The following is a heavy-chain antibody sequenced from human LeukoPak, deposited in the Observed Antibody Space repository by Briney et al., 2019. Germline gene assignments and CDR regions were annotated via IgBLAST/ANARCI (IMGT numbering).Heavy chain of an antibody. D-gene: IGHD3-22*01. J-gene: IGHJ3*02. CDR3: ARGGSSGYKNNAFDI. CDR1: GFTCNNYE. CDR2: IDISGTSL. Sequence: GGSLRLSCAVSGFTCNNYEMNWVRQAPGKGLEWVSYIDISGTSLYYADSVEGRFTISRDNAKNSLYLQMNSLRAEDTAVYYCARGGSSGYKNNAFDIWGQGTMVTVST. V-gene: IGHV3-48*03.